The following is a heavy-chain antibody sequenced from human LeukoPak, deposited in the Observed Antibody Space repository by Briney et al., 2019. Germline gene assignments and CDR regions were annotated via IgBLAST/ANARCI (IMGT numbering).Heavy chain of an antibody. Sequence: PGGSLRLSCAASGFTFSNYWMSWVRQAPGKGLEWVAHIKEDGSEKSYVDSVKGRFTISSDNAKNSLYLQMNSLRAEDTAVYYCARVVVYFDYWGQGTLVTVSS. CDR2: IKEDGSEK. V-gene: IGHV3-7*04. CDR3: ARVVVYFDY. CDR1: GFTFSNYW. D-gene: IGHD6-6*01. J-gene: IGHJ4*02.